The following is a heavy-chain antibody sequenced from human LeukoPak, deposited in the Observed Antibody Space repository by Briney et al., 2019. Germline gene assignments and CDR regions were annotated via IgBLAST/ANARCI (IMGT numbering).Heavy chain of an antibody. CDR2: IIPIFGTA. CDR3: ALSRGSPGWFDP. CDR1: GGTFSSCA. V-gene: IGHV1-69*05. J-gene: IGHJ5*02. D-gene: IGHD3-10*01. Sequence: ASVKVSCEASGGTFSSCAISWVRQAPGQGLEWMGGIIPIFGTANYAQKFQGRVTITTDESTSTAYMELSSLRSEDTAVYYCALSRGSPGWFDPWGQGTLVTVSS.